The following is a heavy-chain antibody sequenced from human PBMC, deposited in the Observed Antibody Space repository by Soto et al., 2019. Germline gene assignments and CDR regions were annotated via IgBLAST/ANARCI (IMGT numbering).Heavy chain of an antibody. V-gene: IGHV4-4*02. D-gene: IGHD4-17*01. CDR3: ARDKEVLREGWFDP. CDR2: IYHSGST. Sequence: ASETLSLTCAVSGGSISSINWWSWVRQPPGKGLEWIGEIYHSGSTDYNPSLKSRVTISVDKSKNQFSLKLSSVTAADTAVYYCARDKEVLREGWFDPWGQGTLVTVSS. J-gene: IGHJ5*02. CDR1: GGSISSINW.